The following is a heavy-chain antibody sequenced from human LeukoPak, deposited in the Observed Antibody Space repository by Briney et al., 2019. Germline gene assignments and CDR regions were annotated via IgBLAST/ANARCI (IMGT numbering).Heavy chain of an antibody. J-gene: IGHJ1*01. CDR3: VRLGSTSTGNWYKLFVQ. D-gene: IGHD2-2*01. CDR2: ISYDGSNN. V-gene: IGHV3-30*03. Sequence: GGSLRLPCAVSGFTFSSYGMHWVRQPPAKGQEWVGVISYDGSNNYYADPAKGRHPIPRDNSKNTLYLQMNSLRVEDTALYYCVRLGSTSTGNWYKLFVQWGEGTVVTVSS. CDR1: GFTFSSYG.